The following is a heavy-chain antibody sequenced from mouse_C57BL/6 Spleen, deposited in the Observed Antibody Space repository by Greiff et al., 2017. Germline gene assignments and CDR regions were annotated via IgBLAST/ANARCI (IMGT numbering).Heavy chain of an antibody. Sequence: VQLQQSGAELVRPGASVTLSCKASGYTFTDYEMHWVKQTPVHGLEWIGAIDPETGGTAYNQKFKGKAILTADKSSSTAYMELRSLTSEDSAVYYCTRSLLRPLYAMDYWGQGTSVTVSS. CDR3: TRSLLRPLYAMDY. D-gene: IGHD1-2*01. CDR2: IDPETGGT. CDR1: GYTFTDYE. V-gene: IGHV1-15*01. J-gene: IGHJ4*01.